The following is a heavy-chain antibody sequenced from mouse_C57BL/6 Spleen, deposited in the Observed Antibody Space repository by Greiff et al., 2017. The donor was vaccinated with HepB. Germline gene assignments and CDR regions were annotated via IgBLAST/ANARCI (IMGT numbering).Heavy chain of an antibody. CDR3: ARGDYDVAWFAY. J-gene: IGHJ3*01. Sequence: VQLQQSGPGLVKPSQSLSLTCSVTGYSITSGYYWNWIRQFPGNKLEWMGYISYDGSNNYNPSLKNRISITRDTSKNQFFLKLNSVTTEDTATYYCARGDYDVAWFAYWGQGTLVTVSA. D-gene: IGHD2-4*01. V-gene: IGHV3-6*01. CDR2: ISYDGSN. CDR1: GYSITSGYY.